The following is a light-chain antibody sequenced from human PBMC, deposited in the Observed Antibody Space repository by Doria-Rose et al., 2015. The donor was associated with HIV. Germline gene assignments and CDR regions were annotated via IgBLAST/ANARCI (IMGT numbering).Light chain of an antibody. V-gene: IGKV4-1*01. Sequence: DIRMTQSPESLGMSLGEMATLTCKSNQSLLYTSTNYIAWYQQKPGQPPKLLIYWASTRQSGVPARFSGSGSGTDFTLTISSLEAEDVAVYYCQQYYDTPSFGPGTTVDIK. CDR2: WAS. CDR1: QSLLYTSTNY. J-gene: IGKJ3*01. CDR3: QQYYDTPS.